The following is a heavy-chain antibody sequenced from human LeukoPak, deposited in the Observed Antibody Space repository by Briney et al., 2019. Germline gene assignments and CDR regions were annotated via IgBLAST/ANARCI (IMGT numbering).Heavy chain of an antibody. CDR1: GFIFNNYA. CDR2: ISWNSGTI. V-gene: IGHV3-9*01. Sequence: SGRTLRLSCAGSGFIFNNYAMHWVRQTPGKGLEWVSGISWNSGTIDYADSVRGRFTISRDNAKNSLYLLMDSLRVEDTAFYYCAKDNRRHYTSGPNPDSLHWGQGALVTVSS. J-gene: IGHJ4*02. D-gene: IGHD6-19*01. CDR3: AKDNRRHYTSGPNPDSLH.